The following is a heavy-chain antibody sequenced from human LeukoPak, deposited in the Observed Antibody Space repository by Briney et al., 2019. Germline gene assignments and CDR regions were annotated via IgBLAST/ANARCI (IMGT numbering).Heavy chain of an antibody. CDR3: ARDGYGDHLYYIDY. CDR2: ISSSSSYI. Sequence: GGSLRLSCAASGFTFSGYSMNWVRQAPGKGLEWVSFISSSSSYIYYADSVKGRFTISRDNAKNSLYLQMNSLRAEDTAVYYCARDGYGDHLYYIDYWGQGTLVTVSS. D-gene: IGHD4-17*01. J-gene: IGHJ4*02. CDR1: GFTFSGYS. V-gene: IGHV3-21*01.